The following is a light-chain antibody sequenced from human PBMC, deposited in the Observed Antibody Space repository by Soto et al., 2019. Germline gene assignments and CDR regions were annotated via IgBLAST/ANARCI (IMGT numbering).Light chain of an antibody. CDR1: QSVSSY. J-gene: IGKJ5*01. Sequence: EIVLTQSPGTLSLSPGEIATLSFSASQSVSSYLALYQQKPGQAPRLLIYDASNRATGIPARFSGSGSGTDFTLTISSLEAEDFAVYYCQQRSIWPLTFGQGTRLEIK. V-gene: IGKV3-11*01. CDR2: DAS. CDR3: QQRSIWPLT.